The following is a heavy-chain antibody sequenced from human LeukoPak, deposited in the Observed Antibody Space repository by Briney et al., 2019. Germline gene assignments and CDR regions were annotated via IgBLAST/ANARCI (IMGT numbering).Heavy chain of an antibody. CDR1: GFTFSSYA. D-gene: IGHD3-3*01. CDR3: AKSPSITIFGVVTYIDY. CDR2: ISGSGGST. V-gene: IGHV3-23*01. J-gene: IGHJ4*02. Sequence: PGGSLRLFCAASGFTFSSYAMSWVRQAPGKGLEWVSAISGSGGSTYYADSVKGRFTISRDNSKNTLYLQMNSLRAEDTAVYYCAKSPSITIFGVVTYIDYWGQGTLVTVSS.